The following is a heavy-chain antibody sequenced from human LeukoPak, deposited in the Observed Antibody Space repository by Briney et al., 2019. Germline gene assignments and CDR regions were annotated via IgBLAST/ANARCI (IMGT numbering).Heavy chain of an antibody. J-gene: IGHJ6*02. V-gene: IGHV4-30-2*01. CDR1: GGSISSGGYY. Sequence: SDTLSLTCTVSGGSISSGGYYWSWIRQPPGKGLEWIGYIYHSGSTYYNPSLKSRVTISVDRSKNQFSLKLSSVTAADTAVYYCARDGSGSYYMGIYYYYGMDVWGQGTTVTVSS. CDR2: IYHSGST. D-gene: IGHD3-10*01. CDR3: ARDGSGSYYMGIYYYYGMDV.